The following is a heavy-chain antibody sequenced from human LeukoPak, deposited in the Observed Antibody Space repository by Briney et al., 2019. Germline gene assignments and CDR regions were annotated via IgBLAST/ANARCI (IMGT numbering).Heavy chain of an antibody. CDR3: CGIAVAGIY. D-gene: IGHD6-19*01. V-gene: IGHV3-30*02. J-gene: IGHJ4*02. CDR1: GFTFSSNG. CDR2: IQYDGSKK. Sequence: GGSLRLSCVASGFTFSSNGMHWVRQAPGKGLEWVTFIQYDGSKKYYIDSVKGRFTISRDNSKNTLYLQMNSLRAEDTAVYYCCGIAVAGIYWGQGTLVTVSS.